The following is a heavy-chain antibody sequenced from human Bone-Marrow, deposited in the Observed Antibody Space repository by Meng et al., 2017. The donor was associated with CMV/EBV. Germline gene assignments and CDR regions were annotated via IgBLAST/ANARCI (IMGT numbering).Heavy chain of an antibody. Sequence: ASVKVSCKGSGYTFTSYYMHWVRQAPGQGLEWMGIINPSGGSTSYAQKFQGRVTMTRDTSTSTVYMELSSLRPEDTAVYYCARDYIVVVPAAINDYYYYGMDVWGRGTTVTVSS. D-gene: IGHD2-2*02. CDR2: INPSGGST. CDR3: ARDYIVVVPAAINDYYYYGMDV. CDR1: GYTFTSYY. V-gene: IGHV1-46*01. J-gene: IGHJ6*02.